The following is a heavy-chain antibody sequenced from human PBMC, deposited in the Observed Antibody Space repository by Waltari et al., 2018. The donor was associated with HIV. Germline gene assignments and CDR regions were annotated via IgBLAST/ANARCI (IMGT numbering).Heavy chain of an antibody. CDR3: TRGLRLLRSILPFDY. CDR2: ISTTGSTV. D-gene: IGHD1-26*01. CDR1: GFTFTRTE. J-gene: IGHJ4*02. V-gene: IGHV3-48*03. Sequence: EVQLVQSGGGLVQPGGSLRLSCLAPGFTFTRTEMHWVRQAPGKGLEWVSYISTTGSTVYYADSVKGRFTISRDNAKKSLYLQMNSLRAEDTAVYYCTRGLRLLRSILPFDYWGQGTLVPVSS.